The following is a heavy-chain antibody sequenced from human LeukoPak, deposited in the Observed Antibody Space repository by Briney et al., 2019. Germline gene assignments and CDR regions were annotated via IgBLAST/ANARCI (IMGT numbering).Heavy chain of an antibody. CDR3: AKDRGDGSGSYSNHYFDY. V-gene: IGHV3-30*02. Sequence: GGSLRLSCAASGFTFSSYGMHWVRQAPGKGLEWVAFIRFDGSNKYYADSVKGRFTISRDNSKNTLYLQMNSLRAEDTAVYYCAKDRGDGSGSYSNHYFDYWGQGTLVTVSS. J-gene: IGHJ4*02. CDR2: IRFDGSNK. CDR1: GFTFSSYG. D-gene: IGHD3-10*01.